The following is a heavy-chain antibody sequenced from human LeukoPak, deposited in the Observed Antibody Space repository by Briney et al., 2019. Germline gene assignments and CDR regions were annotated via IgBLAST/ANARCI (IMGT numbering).Heavy chain of an antibody. D-gene: IGHD3-22*01. CDR2: IIPIFGTA. Sequence: ASVKVSCKASGGTFSSYAISWVRQAPGQGLEWMGGIIPIFGTANYAQKFQGRVTITADESTSTAYMELSSLRSEDTAVYYCATPRQYYDSSGYYPYYFDYWGQGTLVTVSS. V-gene: IGHV1-69*13. CDR3: ATPRQYYDSSGYYPYYFDY. CDR1: GGTFSSYA. J-gene: IGHJ4*02.